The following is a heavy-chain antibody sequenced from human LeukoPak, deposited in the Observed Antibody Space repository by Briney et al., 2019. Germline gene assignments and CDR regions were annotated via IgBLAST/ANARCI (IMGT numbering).Heavy chain of an antibody. Sequence: PSETLSLTCAVYGGSFSGYYWSWIRQPPGKGLEWIGEINHSGSTNYNPSLKSRVTISVDTSKNQFSLKLSSVTAAATAVYYCAREKIVLAALYYFDYWGQGTLVTVSS. CDR3: AREKIVLAALYYFDY. J-gene: IGHJ4*02. V-gene: IGHV4-34*01. D-gene: IGHD6-6*01. CDR2: INHSGST. CDR1: GGSFSGYY.